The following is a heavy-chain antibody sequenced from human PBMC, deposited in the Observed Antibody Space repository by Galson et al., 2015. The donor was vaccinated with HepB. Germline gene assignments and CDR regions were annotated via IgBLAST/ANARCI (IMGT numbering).Heavy chain of an antibody. Sequence: SVKVSCKASGGTFSSYTISWVRQAPGQGLEWMGRIIPILGIANYAQKFQGRVTITADKSTSTAYMELSSLRSEDTAVYYCARYRQPNSSSWKTWGQGTLVTVSS. CDR1: GGTFSSYT. D-gene: IGHD6-13*01. CDR3: ARYRQPNSSSWKT. J-gene: IGHJ5*02. V-gene: IGHV1-69*02. CDR2: IIPILGIA.